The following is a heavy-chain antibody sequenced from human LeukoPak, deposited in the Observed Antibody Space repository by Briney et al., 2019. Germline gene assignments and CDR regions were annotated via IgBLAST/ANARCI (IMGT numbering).Heavy chain of an antibody. CDR3: ARALRATISGL. D-gene: IGHD5-12*01. CDR2: IYYSGST. CDR1: GGSISSYY. J-gene: IGHJ4*02. Sequence: SETLSLTCTVSGGSISSYYWSWIRQPPGKGLEWIGYIYYSGSTNYNPSLKSRVTISVDTSKNQFSLKLSSVTAADTAVYYCARALRATISGLGGQGTLVTVSS. V-gene: IGHV4-59*01.